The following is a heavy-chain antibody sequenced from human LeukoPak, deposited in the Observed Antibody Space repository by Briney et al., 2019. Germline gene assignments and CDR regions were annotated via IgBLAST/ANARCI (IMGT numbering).Heavy chain of an antibody. CDR3: ARVVVAAMRRYHYYYYGMDV. J-gene: IGHJ6*02. V-gene: IGHV1-69*13. Sequence: ASVKVSCKASGGTFSSYAISWVRQAPGQGLEWMGGIIPIFGTANYAQKFQGRVTITADESTSTAYMELSSLRSEDTAVYYCARVVVAAMRRYHYYYYGMDVWGQGTTVTVSS. CDR1: GGTFSSYA. CDR2: IIPIFGTA. D-gene: IGHD2-2*01.